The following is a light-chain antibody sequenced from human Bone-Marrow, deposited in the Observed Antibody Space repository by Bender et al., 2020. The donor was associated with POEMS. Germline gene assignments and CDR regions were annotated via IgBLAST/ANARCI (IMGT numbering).Light chain of an antibody. CDR3: QAWEKTLLI. Sequence: SYELTQPPSVSVSPGQTATITCSGDNLGDKYVSWYQLRPGQSPRLGIYQDNMRPSAISERFSGSNSGDTAILTITGTQTTDEADYFCQAWEKTLLIFGGGTKLTVL. CDR2: QDN. V-gene: IGLV3-1*01. CDR1: NLGDKY. J-gene: IGLJ2*01.